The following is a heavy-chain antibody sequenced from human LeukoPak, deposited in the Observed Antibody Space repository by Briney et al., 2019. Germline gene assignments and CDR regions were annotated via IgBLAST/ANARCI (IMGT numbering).Heavy chain of an antibody. CDR1: EFTFSSYG. J-gene: IGHJ6*02. CDR3: ARADCSSTSCLYYYYYGMDV. Sequence: PGRSLRLSCAASEFTFSSYGMHWVRQAPGKGLEWVAVIWYDGSNKYYADSVKGRFTISRDNSKNTLYLQMNSLRAEDTAVYYCARADCSSTSCLYYYYYGMDVWGQGTTVTVSS. V-gene: IGHV3-33*08. D-gene: IGHD2-2*01. CDR2: IWYDGSNK.